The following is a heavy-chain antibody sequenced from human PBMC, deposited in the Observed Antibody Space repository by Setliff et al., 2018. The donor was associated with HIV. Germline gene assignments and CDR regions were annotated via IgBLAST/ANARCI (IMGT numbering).Heavy chain of an antibody. V-gene: IGHV1-69*13. Sequence: SVKVSCKASGATFSSYAISWVRQAPGQGLEWMGGIIPIFGTANYAQKFQGRVTITADESTSTGYMELSSLRSEDTAAYYCARAPELYNSGWYYDYWGQGTLVTVSS. D-gene: IGHD6-19*01. CDR1: GATFSSYA. J-gene: IGHJ4*02. CDR3: ARAPELYNSGWYYDY. CDR2: IIPIFGTA.